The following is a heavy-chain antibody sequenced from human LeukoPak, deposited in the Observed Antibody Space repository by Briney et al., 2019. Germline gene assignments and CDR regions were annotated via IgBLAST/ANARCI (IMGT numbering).Heavy chain of an antibody. CDR2: IRQDESEK. CDR3: ARDSGSAYYYGSGTYYYDAFDF. V-gene: IGHV3-7*01. Sequence: GGSLRLSCSVSGVTFSSYLMTWVRQAPGKGLEWVANIRQDESEKYYVDAVKSRFTICRDNAKNSLYLQMNSLRAEDTAVYYCARDSGSAYYYGSGTYYYDAFDFWGQGTTVTVSS. J-gene: IGHJ3*01. CDR1: GVTFSSYL. D-gene: IGHD3-10*01.